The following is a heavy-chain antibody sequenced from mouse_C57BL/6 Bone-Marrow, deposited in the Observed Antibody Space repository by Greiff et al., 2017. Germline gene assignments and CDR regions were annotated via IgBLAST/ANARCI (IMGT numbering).Heavy chain of an antibody. CDR3: ARAPYGYYCAMNY. D-gene: IGHD2-2*01. J-gene: IGHJ4*01. Sequence: QVQLQQSGAELMKPGASVKLSCKATGYTFTGYWIEWVKQRPGHGLEWIGEILPGSGSTTYNEKFKGQATFTVDTSSNTAYMQLSSLTTEDSAIYSCARAPYGYYCAMNYWGQGTSVTVSS. CDR1: GYTFTGYW. CDR2: ILPGSGST. V-gene: IGHV1-9*01.